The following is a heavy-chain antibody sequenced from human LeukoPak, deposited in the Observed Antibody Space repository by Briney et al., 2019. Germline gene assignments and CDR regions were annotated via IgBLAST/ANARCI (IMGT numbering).Heavy chain of an antibody. CDR3: ARDLGGTGLFDL. CDR2: IYFSGST. Sequence: SETLSLTCTFSGGSIRTSSYYWAWLRQSPGKELQWVGSIYFSGSTYSNPSFRSRVNFSVDTSNNQFSLRLTSVTAADTAVYHCARDLGGTGLFDLWGQGTLVTVSS. V-gene: IGHV4-39*07. CDR1: GGSIRTSSYY. D-gene: IGHD2-15*01. J-gene: IGHJ4*02.